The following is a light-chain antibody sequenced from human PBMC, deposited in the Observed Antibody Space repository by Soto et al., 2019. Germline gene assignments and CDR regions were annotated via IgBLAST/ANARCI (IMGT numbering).Light chain of an antibody. Sequence: QSVLTQPPSASGTRGQRVTISCSGSSSNIGSNTVNWYXXLPGTAPKLVIYSNNQRPSGVPDRVSGSKSGTSASLAISGLQSEDEADYYCAAWDDSLNGHVFGTGTKVTVL. CDR1: SSNIGSNT. CDR3: AAWDDSLNGHV. CDR2: SNN. J-gene: IGLJ1*01. V-gene: IGLV1-44*01.